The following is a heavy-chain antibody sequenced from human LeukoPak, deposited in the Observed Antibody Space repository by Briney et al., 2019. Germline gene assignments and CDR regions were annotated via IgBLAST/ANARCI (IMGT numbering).Heavy chain of an antibody. Sequence: GGSLRIYCTAYGFMFSVYYMSWIRQTRGRGLEWISYISGSTTSNHTAYSDSVKGRFTISRDKAKNSLYLQMKNLRPEDTAIYYCARLSGDYWGQGILVSVSS. D-gene: IGHD2/OR15-2a*01. CDR3: ARLSGDY. CDR2: ISGSTTSN. CDR1: GFMFSVYY. J-gene: IGHJ4*02. V-gene: IGHV3-11*06.